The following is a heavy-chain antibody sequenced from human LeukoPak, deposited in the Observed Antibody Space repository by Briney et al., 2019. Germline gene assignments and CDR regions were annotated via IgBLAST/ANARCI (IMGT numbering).Heavy chain of an antibody. CDR1: GFTFSSYG. D-gene: IGHD6-6*01. J-gene: IGHJ4*02. Sequence: GRGLRLSCAASGFTFSSYGMHWVRQAPGKGLEWVSLISGIGGSTYYADSVKGRFTISRDNSKNTLYLQMNSLRAEDTALYYCAKRSPSNYFDYWGQGTLVTVSS. V-gene: IGHV3-23*01. CDR3: AKRSPSNYFDY. CDR2: ISGIGGST.